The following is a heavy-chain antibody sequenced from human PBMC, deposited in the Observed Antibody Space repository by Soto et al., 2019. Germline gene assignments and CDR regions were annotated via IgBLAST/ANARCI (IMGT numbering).Heavy chain of an antibody. CDR1: GYTFTSYA. J-gene: IGHJ4*02. D-gene: IGHD3-9*01. CDR3: ARSSRLRYFDWLYFDY. CDR2: INAGNGNT. V-gene: IGHV1-3*01. Sequence: GASVKVSCKASGYTFTSYAMHWVRQAPGQRLEWMGWINAGNGNTKYSQKFQGRVTITRDTSASTAYMELSSLRSEDTAVYYCARSSRLRYFDWLYFDYWGQGTPVTVSS.